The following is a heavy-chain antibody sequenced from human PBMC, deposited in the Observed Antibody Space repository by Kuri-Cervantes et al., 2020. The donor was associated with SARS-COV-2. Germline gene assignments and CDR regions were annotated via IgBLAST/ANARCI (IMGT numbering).Heavy chain of an antibody. V-gene: IGHV3-21*01. CDR1: GFTFSNYN. CDR3: ARESALLRLDY. Sequence: GESLKISCVASGFTFSNYNMNWVRQAPGKGLEWISYTIVGNSNTYYADSVKGRFTITRDNAKNSLYLQMNSLRAEDTAGYYCARESALLRLDYWGQGTLVTVSS. CDR2: TIVGNSNT. J-gene: IGHJ4*02. D-gene: IGHD2-8*01.